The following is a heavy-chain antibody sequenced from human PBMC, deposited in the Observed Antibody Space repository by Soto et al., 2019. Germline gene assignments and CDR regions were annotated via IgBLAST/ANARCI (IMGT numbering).Heavy chain of an antibody. CDR3: ARMGKFDNWNYGGDY. D-gene: IGHD1-7*01. J-gene: IGHJ4*02. Sequence: APMKGSRKASGFTLTHHGISWGRPAPGQGLEWMGWISAYNGNTNYAQKLQGGVTMTTDTSTSTAYMELRSLRSDDTAVYYCARMGKFDNWNYGGDYWGQGTLVTVSS. CDR2: ISAYNGNT. CDR1: GFTLTHHG. V-gene: IGHV1-18*01.